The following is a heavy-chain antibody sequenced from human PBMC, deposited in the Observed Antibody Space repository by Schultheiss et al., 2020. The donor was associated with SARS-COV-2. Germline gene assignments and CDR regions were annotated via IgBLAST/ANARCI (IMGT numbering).Heavy chain of an antibody. J-gene: IGHJ4*02. Sequence: SQTLSLTCAISGDSVSTNSAAWNWIRQSPSRGLEWLGRTYYTTKWYNDYAVSVKSRITINSDTSKNQFSLQLNSVTPEDTAVYYCARGVITMIVVAAFDYWGQGTLVTVSS. CDR1: GDSVSTNSAA. D-gene: IGHD3-22*01. CDR2: TYYTTKWYN. V-gene: IGHV6-1*01. CDR3: ARGVITMIVVAAFDY.